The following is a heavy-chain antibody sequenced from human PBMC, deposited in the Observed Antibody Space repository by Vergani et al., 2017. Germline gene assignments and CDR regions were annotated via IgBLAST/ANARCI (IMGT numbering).Heavy chain of an antibody. CDR3: AKASDYDSSGPDY. V-gene: IGHV3-23*01. J-gene: IGHJ4*02. D-gene: IGHD3-22*01. Sequence: EVQLLESGGGLVQPGGSLRLSCAASGFTFSSYAMSWVRQAPGKGLEWVSAISGSGGSTSYADSVKGRFPISRDNSKNTLYLQMNSLRAEDTAVYYCAKASDYDSSGPDYWGQGTLVTVSS. CDR2: ISGSGGST. CDR1: GFTFSSYA.